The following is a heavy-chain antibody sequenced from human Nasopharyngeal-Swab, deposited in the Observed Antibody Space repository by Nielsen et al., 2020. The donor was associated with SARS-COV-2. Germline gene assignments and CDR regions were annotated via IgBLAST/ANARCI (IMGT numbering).Heavy chain of an antibody. CDR2: MDSDGSTI. Sequence: GESLKISCAASGFTFDDYGMSWVRQAPGKGLVWVSRMDSDGSTINYADSVKGRFTISRDNAKNTLYLQMNSLRAEDTAVYYCASGAVDGSGTYRLGEYWGQGTLVTVSS. V-gene: IGHV3-74*01. J-gene: IGHJ4*02. CDR1: GFTFDDYG. D-gene: IGHD3-10*01. CDR3: ASGAVDGSGTYRLGEY.